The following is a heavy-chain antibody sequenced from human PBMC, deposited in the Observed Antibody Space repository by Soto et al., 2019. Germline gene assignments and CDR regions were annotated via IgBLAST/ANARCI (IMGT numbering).Heavy chain of an antibody. Sequence: GGSLRLSCTASGVTFSSYWMHWVRQAPGKGLVWVSRINSDGSSTSYADSVKGRFTISRDNAKNTLYLQMNSLRAEDTAVYYCAREVATSLYYYYYYGMDVWGQGTTVTVSS. CDR2: INSDGSST. V-gene: IGHV3-74*01. J-gene: IGHJ6*02. CDR1: GVTFSSYW. CDR3: AREVATSLYYYYYYGMDV. D-gene: IGHD5-12*01.